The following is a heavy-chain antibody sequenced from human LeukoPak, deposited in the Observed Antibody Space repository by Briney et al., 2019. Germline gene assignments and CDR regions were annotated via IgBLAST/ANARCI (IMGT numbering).Heavy chain of an antibody. CDR2: IYSGGST. D-gene: IGHD3-22*01. V-gene: IGHV3-66*01. Sequence: GGSLRLSCAASGFTVSSNYMSWVRQAPVKGLEWVSVIYSGGSTYYADSVKGRFTISRDNSKNTLYLQMNSLRAEDTAVYYCARDRYHYDSSSYWGQGTLVTVSS. CDR3: ARDRYHYDSSSY. CDR1: GFTVSSNY. J-gene: IGHJ4*02.